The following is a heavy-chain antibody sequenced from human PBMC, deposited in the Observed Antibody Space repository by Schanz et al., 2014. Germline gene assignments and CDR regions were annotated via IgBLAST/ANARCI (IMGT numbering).Heavy chain of an antibody. V-gene: IGHV3-7*01. Sequence: EVQLVESGGGLVQPGGSRRLSCAASGFTFSTYWMSWVRQAPGKGLEWVANIKQDESERSYVDSVKGRFTISRDNSKNTLYLQMNSLRAEDTAVYYCARPIYDLWSGSFDYWGQGTLVTVSS. CDR1: GFTFSTYW. D-gene: IGHD3-3*01. CDR3: ARPIYDLWSGSFDY. CDR2: IKQDESER. J-gene: IGHJ4*02.